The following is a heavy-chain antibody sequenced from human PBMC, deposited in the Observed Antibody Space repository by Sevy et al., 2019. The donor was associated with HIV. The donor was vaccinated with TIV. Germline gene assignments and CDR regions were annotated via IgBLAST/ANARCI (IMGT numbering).Heavy chain of an antibody. CDR1: GFSLSDHA. D-gene: IGHD2-15*01. Sequence: GGSLRLSCAASGFSLSDHAVSWVRQTPGKGLEWLAVISYNGRNQYYADSVKGRFTISKDDSKNTLYLQLNSLRAEDTAVYYCARSVGYCSGGRCSIICFWGQGTLVTVSS. V-gene: IGHV3-30*04. J-gene: IGHJ4*02. CDR2: ISYNGRNQ. CDR3: ARSVGYCSGGRCSIICF.